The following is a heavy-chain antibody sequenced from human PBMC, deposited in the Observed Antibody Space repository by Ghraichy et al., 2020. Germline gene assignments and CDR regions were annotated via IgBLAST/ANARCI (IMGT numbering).Heavy chain of an antibody. D-gene: IGHD1-26*01. Sequence: SETLSLTCTVSGGSISSSSYYWGWIRQPPGKGLEWIGSIYYSGSTYYNPSLKSRVTISVDTSKNQFSLKLSSVTAADTAVYFCARDRVVGADMGFDYWGQGTLVTVSS. CDR2: IYYSGST. CDR1: GGSISSSSYY. CDR3: ARDRVVGADMGFDY. V-gene: IGHV4-39*07. J-gene: IGHJ4*02.